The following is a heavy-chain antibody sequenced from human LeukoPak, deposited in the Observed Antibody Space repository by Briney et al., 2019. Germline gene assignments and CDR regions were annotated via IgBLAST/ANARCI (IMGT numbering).Heavy chain of an antibody. CDR2: IYLSGST. Sequence: SETLSLTCTVSGGSISSYYWGWIRQPPGKGLEWIGYIYLSGSTNYNPSLKSRVTISVETSRNQFSLQLSSVTAADTAVYYCARGGSGWYRSLNYFDYWGQGTLVTVSS. CDR1: GGSISSYY. D-gene: IGHD6-19*01. V-gene: IGHV4-59*12. CDR3: ARGGSGWYRSLNYFDY. J-gene: IGHJ4*02.